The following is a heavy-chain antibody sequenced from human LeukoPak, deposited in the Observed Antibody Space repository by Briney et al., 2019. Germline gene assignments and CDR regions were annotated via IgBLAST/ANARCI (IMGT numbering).Heavy chain of an antibody. V-gene: IGHV4-59*01. D-gene: IGHD6-13*01. CDR2: IYYSGST. CDR3: ARDIASRYSSSWPPGEAFDI. Sequence: SETLSLTCTVPGGSISSYYWSWIRQPPGKGLEGSGYIYYSGSTNYNPSLKSRVTISEDTSKNQFSLKLSSVTAADTAVYYCARDIASRYSSSWPPGEAFDIWGQGTMVTVSS. CDR1: GGSISSYY. J-gene: IGHJ3*02.